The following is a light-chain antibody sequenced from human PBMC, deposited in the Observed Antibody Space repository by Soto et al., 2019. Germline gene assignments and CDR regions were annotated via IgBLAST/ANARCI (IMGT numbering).Light chain of an antibody. Sequence: QSALTQPASVSGSPGQSITISCTGTSSDVGGYNYVSWYQQHPGKAPKLMIYEVSNRPSGVSNRFSGSKSGNTASLTISGRQAEDEADYYCSSYRSSSTLGVFGGGTKLTVL. CDR1: SSDVGGYNY. CDR3: SSYRSSSTLGV. J-gene: IGLJ2*01. CDR2: EVS. V-gene: IGLV2-14*01.